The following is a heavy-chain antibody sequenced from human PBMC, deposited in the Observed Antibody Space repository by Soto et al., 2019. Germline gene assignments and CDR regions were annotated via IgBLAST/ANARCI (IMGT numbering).Heavy chain of an antibody. V-gene: IGHV3-23*01. CDR2: ISGSGGTT. Sequence: EVQLLESGGGLVQPGGSLRLSCAASGFTFSSYAMSWVRQAPGKGLEWVSDISGSGGTTYYADSVKGRFTVSRDNSKNTLYLQMNSLGADDTAVYYCAKDLSIGWQTTSSVSDYWGQGILVTVSS. CDR1: GFTFSSYA. D-gene: IGHD6-19*01. J-gene: IGHJ4*02. CDR3: AKDLSIGWQTTSSVSDY.